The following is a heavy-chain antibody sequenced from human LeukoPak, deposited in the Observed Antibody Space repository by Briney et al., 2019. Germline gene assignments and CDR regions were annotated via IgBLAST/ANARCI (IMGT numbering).Heavy chain of an antibody. CDR1: GYTFTNFD. D-gene: IGHD2-2*01. J-gene: IGHJ3*02. V-gene: IGHV1-69*05. CDR3: ARFPRYCSSTSCNGDDAFDI. CDR2: IIPIFGTA. Sequence: SMKVSCKASGYTFTNFDINWVRQATGQGLEWMGGIIPIFGTANYAQKFQGRVTITTDESTSTAYMELSSLRSEDTAVYYCARFPRYCSSTSCNGDDAFDIWGQGTMVTVSS.